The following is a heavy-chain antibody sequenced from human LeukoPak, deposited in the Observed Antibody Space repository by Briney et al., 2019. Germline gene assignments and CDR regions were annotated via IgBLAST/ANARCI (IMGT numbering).Heavy chain of an antibody. J-gene: IGHJ4*02. CDR3: AGRNSRDFWSGYSDY. D-gene: IGHD3-3*01. Sequence: GGSLRLSCAASGFTFSSYSMNWVRQAPGKGLEWVSSISSSSSYIYYADSVKGRFTISRDNAKNSLYLQMNSLRAEDTAVYYCAGRNSRDFWSGYSDYWGQGTLVTVSS. CDR1: GFTFSSYS. CDR2: ISSSSSYI. V-gene: IGHV3-21*01.